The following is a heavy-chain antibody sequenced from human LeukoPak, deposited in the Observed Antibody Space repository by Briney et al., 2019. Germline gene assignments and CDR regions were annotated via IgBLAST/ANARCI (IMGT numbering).Heavy chain of an antibody. CDR2: TNPNSGNT. CDR1: GYTFTSSD. D-gene: IGHD3-10*01. Sequence: ASVKVSCKASGYTFTSSDINWVRQATGQGLEWMGWTNPNSGNTGYAQKFQGRVTMTRKTSISTAYMELSSLRSEDTAVYYCASGVHVDGSGSYYLDYWGQGTLVTVSS. J-gene: IGHJ4*02. CDR3: ASGVHVDGSGSYYLDY. V-gene: IGHV1-8*01.